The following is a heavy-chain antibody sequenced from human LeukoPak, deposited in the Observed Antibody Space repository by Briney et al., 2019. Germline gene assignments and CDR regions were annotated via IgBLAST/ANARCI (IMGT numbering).Heavy chain of an antibody. J-gene: IGHJ5*02. Sequence: ASVTVSCKASGYTFTGYYMHWVRQAPGQGLEWMGWINPNSGGTNYAQKFQGRVTMTRDTSISTAYMELSSLRSEDTAVYYCARSWSGPPYNWFDPWGQGTLVTVSS. D-gene: IGHD3-3*01. CDR2: INPNSGGT. V-gene: IGHV1-2*02. CDR3: ARSWSGPPYNWFDP. CDR1: GYTFTGYY.